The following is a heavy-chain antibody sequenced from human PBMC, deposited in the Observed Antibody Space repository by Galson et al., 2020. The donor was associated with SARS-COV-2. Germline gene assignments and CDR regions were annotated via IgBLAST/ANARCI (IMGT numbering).Heavy chain of an antibody. CDR3: ARVGWELLFLGYYYYMDV. CDR2: ISSSGSTI. D-gene: IGHD1-26*01. CDR1: GFTFSDYY. Sequence: NSGGSLRLSCAASGFTFSDYYMSWIRQAPGKGLEWVSYISSSGSTIYYADSVKGRFTISRDNAKNSLYLQMNSLRAEDTAVYYCARVGWELLFLGYYYYMDVWGKGTTVTVSS. J-gene: IGHJ6*03. V-gene: IGHV3-11*01.